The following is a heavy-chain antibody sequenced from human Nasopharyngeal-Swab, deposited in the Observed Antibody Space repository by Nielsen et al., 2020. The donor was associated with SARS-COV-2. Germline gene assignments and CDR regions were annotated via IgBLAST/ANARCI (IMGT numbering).Heavy chain of an antibody. V-gene: IGHV3-7*01. Sequence: GGSRRLSCAASGFTFRSYGLSWVRQAPGKGLEWVANIMQDGSEKYYVDSVKGRFTISRDNAKNSLYLQMNSLRAEDTAVYYCARVLKVVFDYWGQGTLVTVSS. J-gene: IGHJ4*02. CDR3: ARVLKVVFDY. D-gene: IGHD3-22*01. CDR2: IMQDGSEK. CDR1: GFTFRSYG.